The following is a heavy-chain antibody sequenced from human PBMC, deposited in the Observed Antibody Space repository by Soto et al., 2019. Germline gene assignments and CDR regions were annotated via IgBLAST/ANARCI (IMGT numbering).Heavy chain of an antibody. CDR3: ARTRLRSNWFDP. J-gene: IGHJ5*02. CDR2: IYYSGST. V-gene: IGHV4-59*01. CDR1: GGSISGYY. D-gene: IGHD5-12*01. Sequence: SETLSLTCIVSGGSISGYYWSWIRQPPGKGLEWIGYIYYSGSTHYNPSLKSRVTISVDRSKNQFSLKMSSVTAADTAVYYCARTRLRSNWFDPWGQGTLVTVSS.